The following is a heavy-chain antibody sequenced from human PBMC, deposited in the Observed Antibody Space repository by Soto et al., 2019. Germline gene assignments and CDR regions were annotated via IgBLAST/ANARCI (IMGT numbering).Heavy chain of an antibody. CDR2: ISWNGAAT. CDR1: GFTFDDYA. D-gene: IGHD3-10*01. V-gene: IGHV3-9*01. CDR3: ANPPRYGAGFDC. J-gene: IGHJ4*02. Sequence: EVQLVESGGGLVQPGGSLRLSCAASGFTFDDYAIHWVRQAPGKGLEWVSGISWNGAATGYADSVQGRFAISRDNANNTLYQPMNSLGSDDTASYYWANPPRYGAGFDCWGLGTLVTVSS.